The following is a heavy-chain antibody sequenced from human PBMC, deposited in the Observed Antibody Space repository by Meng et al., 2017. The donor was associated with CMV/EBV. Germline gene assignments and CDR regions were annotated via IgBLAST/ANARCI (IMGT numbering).Heavy chain of an antibody. J-gene: IGHJ4*02. CDR2: IYYSGST. D-gene: IGHD2-21*01. V-gene: IGHV4-31*03. CDR3: ARGRILWWSIDY. Sequence: SETLSLTCTVSGGSISSGGYYWSWIRQHPGKGLEWIGYIYYSGSTYYNPSLKSRVTISVDTSKNQFSLKLSSVTAADTAVYYRARGRILWWSIDYWGQGTLVTVSS. CDR1: GGSISSGGYY.